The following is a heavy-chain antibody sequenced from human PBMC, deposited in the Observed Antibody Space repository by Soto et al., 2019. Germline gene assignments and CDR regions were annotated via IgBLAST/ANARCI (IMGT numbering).Heavy chain of an antibody. CDR2: INAGNGNT. V-gene: IGHV1-3*01. D-gene: IGHD1-26*01. J-gene: IGHJ6*02. CDR3: ARAALGGYYYYYGMDV. CDR1: GYTFTSYA. Sequence: GASVKVSCKASGYTFTSYAMHWVRQAPGQRLEWMGWINAGNGNTKYSQKFQGRVTITRDTSASTAYMELSSLRSDDTAVYYCARAALGGYYYYYGMDVWGQGTTVTVSS.